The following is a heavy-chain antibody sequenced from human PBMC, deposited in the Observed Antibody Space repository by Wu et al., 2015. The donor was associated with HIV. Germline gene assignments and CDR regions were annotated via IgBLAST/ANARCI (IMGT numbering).Heavy chain of an antibody. CDR2: INPSGGST. CDR1: GYTFTSYY. D-gene: IGHD3-9*01. J-gene: IGHJ6*02. Sequence: QVQLVQSGAEVKKPGASVKVSCKASGYTFTSYYMHWVRQAPGQGLEWMGIINPSGGSTSYAQKFQGRVTMTRDTSTSTVYMELSSLRSEDTAVYYCARDYDILTGYFPGGMDVWGQGTTVTVSS. V-gene: IGHV1-46*01. CDR3: ARDYDILTGYFPGGMDV.